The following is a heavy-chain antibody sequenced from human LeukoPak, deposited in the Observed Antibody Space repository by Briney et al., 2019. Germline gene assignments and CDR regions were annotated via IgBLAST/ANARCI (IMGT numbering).Heavy chain of an antibody. J-gene: IGHJ4*02. CDR1: GGSIRSYY. CDR2: IYYSGST. D-gene: IGHD1-1*01. V-gene: IGHV4-59*01. Sequence: PSETLSLTCTVSGGSIRSYYWSWIRQPPGKGLEWIGYIYYSGSTNYNPSLKSRVTISVDTSKNQFSLKLSPVTAADTAVYYCARAHSGYPLDYWGQGTLVTVSS. CDR3: ARAHSGYPLDY.